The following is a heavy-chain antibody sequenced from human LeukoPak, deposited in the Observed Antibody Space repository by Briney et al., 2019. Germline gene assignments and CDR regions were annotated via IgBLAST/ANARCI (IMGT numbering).Heavy chain of an antibody. CDR2: IYTSGST. D-gene: IGHD5-12*01. CDR1: GGSISSYY. Sequence: SETLSLTGTVSGGSISSYYWSWIRQPPGKGLEWIGYIYTSGSTNYNPSLKSRVTISVDTSKNQFSLKLSSVTAADTAVYYCARHVRVGGYRFRTDAFDIWGQGTMVTVSS. J-gene: IGHJ3*02. CDR3: ARHVRVGGYRFRTDAFDI. V-gene: IGHV4-4*09.